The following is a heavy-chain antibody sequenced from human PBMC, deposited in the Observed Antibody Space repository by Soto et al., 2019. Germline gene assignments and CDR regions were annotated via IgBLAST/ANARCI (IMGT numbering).Heavy chain of an antibody. CDR1: GFTFSSYG. Sequence: PGGSLRLSCAASGFTFSSYGMRWVRQAPGKGLEWVAVISYDGSNKYYADSVKGRFTISRDNSKNTLYLQMNSLRAEDTAVYYCAKDGDTYYYDSSFWFDYWGQGTLVTVSS. V-gene: IGHV3-30*18. CDR3: AKDGDTYYYDSSFWFDY. CDR2: ISYDGSNK. D-gene: IGHD3-22*01. J-gene: IGHJ4*02.